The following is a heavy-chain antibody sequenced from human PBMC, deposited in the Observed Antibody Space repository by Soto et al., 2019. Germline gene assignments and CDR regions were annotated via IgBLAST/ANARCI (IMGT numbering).Heavy chain of an antibody. CDR1: GDSISSGAYY. V-gene: IGHV4-61*08. D-gene: IGHD3-3*01. CDR3: ARDRTIFGVVIPNGYYYGMDV. Sequence: SETLSLTCTVSGDSISSGAYYWSWIRQLPGKGLEWIGYIYYSGSTNYNPSLKSRVTISVDTSKNQFSLKLSSVTAADTAVYYCARDRTIFGVVIPNGYYYGMDVWGQGTTVTVSS. CDR2: IYYSGST. J-gene: IGHJ6*02.